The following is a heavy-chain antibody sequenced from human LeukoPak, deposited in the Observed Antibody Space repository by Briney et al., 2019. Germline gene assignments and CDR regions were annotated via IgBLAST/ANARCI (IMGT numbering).Heavy chain of an antibody. CDR2: MYPNIGNI. CDR1: VYTFNSHD. CDR3: ARGPGCISNSCPYYFDY. D-gene: IGHD2-2*01. Sequence: ASVKVSCKASVYTFNSHDINWVRQATGHGREWMGMMYPNIGNIGYAQKLQGRVNITRNTSISTAYTELSSLRSEDTAVYYCARGPGCISNSCPYYFDYWGQGTLVTVSS. J-gene: IGHJ4*02. V-gene: IGHV1-8*03.